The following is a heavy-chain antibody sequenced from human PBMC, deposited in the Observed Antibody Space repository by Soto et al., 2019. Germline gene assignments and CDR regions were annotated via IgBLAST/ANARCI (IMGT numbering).Heavy chain of an antibody. CDR2: IYHSGST. D-gene: IGHD6-13*01. CDR3: ARQHSVGAAGTSWDFDL. CDR1: GGSISSSNW. J-gene: IGHJ2*01. V-gene: IGHV4-4*02. Sequence: QVQLQESGPGLVKPSGTLSLTCAVSGGSISSSNWWSWVRQPPGKGLEWIGEIYHSGSTNYNPSLKRPVRIPVDKSKNQFSLKLSAVTAADTAGYSCARQHSVGAAGTSWDFDLWGRGTLVTVSS.